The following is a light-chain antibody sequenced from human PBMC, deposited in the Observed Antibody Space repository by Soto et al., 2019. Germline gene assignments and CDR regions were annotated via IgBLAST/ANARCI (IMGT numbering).Light chain of an antibody. Sequence: DIQMTQSPSSLSASIGDRVTITCRASQSLSSWVAWYQKKPDKGPQLLISATSTLQTGVPSRFSGSGSGTHFTLTISSLQPDDSATYFCQLYYAYFWAFGQGTKVEVK. CDR2: ATS. CDR3: QLYYAYFWA. CDR1: QSLSSW. V-gene: IGKV1-5*01. J-gene: IGKJ1*01.